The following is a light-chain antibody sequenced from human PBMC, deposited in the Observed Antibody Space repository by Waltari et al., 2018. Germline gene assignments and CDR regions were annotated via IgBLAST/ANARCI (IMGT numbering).Light chain of an antibody. J-gene: IGKJ2*01. CDR2: GAS. V-gene: IGKV3-20*01. Sequence: EIVLTQSPGTLSLSPGERATLSCRASQSVSSSYLAWYQQKPGLAPRLLIYGASSRATGSPDRFSGSGSGTDFTLTISRLEPEEFAVYYCQQYGSSLYTFGQGTKLEIK. CDR1: QSVSSSY. CDR3: QQYGSSLYT.